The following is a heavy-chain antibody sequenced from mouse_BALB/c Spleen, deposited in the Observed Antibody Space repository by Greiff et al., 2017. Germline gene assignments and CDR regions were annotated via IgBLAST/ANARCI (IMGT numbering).Heavy chain of an antibody. Sequence: EVMLVESGGGLVQPGGSRKLSCAASGFTFSSFGMHWVRQAPEKGLEWVAYISSGSSTIYYADTVKGRFTISRDNPKNTLFLQMTSLRSEDTAMYYCARSPYYRYSYWYFDVWGAGTTVTVSS. CDR2: ISSGSSTI. J-gene: IGHJ1*01. D-gene: IGHD2-14*01. CDR1: GFTFSSFG. CDR3: ARSPYYRYSYWYFDV. V-gene: IGHV5-17*02.